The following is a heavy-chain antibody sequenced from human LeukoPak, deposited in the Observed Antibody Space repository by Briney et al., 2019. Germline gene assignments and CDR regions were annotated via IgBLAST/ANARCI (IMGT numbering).Heavy chain of an antibody. CDR3: ARDTWVSDFWIRGNWFDP. CDR1: GGSISSGHYY. V-gene: IGHV4-61*02. J-gene: IGHJ5*02. Sequence: SETLSLTCTVSGGSISSGHYYWGWIRQPAGKGLEWIGRIYTSGSTNYNPSLKSRVTMSVDTSKNQFSLKLSSVTAADTAVYYCARDTWVSDFWIRGNWFDPWGQGTLVTVSS. CDR2: IYTSGST. D-gene: IGHD3/OR15-3a*01.